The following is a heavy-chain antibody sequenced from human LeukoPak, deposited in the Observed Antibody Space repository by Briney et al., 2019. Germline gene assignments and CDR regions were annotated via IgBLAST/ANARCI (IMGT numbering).Heavy chain of an antibody. CDR2: ISGSGGST. Sequence: HPGGSLRLSCAASGFTFSSYAMSWVRQAPGKGLEWVSAISGSGGSTYYADSVKGRFTISRDNSKNTLYLQMNSLRAEDTAVYYCARDTVLRYFDWEGHAFDIWGQGTMVTVSS. V-gene: IGHV3-23*01. J-gene: IGHJ3*02. CDR1: GFTFSSYA. CDR3: ARDTVLRYFDWEGHAFDI. D-gene: IGHD3-9*01.